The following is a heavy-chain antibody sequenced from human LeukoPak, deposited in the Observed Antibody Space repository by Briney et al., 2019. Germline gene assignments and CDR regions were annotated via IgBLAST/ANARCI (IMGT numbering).Heavy chain of an antibody. CDR3: ARGPREYSSGWHFDY. D-gene: IGHD6-19*01. J-gene: IGHJ4*02. CDR1: GGTFSSYA. V-gene: IGHV1-69*05. CDR2: IIPIFGTA. Sequence: ASVKVSCKASGGTFSSYAISWVRQAPGQGLEWMGRIIPIFGTANYAQKFQGSVTITTDESTSTAYMELSSLRSEDTAVYYCARGPREYSSGWHFDYWGQGTLVTVSS.